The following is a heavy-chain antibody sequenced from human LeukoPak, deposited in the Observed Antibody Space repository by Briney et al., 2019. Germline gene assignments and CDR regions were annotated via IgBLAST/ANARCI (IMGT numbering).Heavy chain of an antibody. CDR2: IKQDGSEK. D-gene: IGHD1-20*01. V-gene: IGHV3-7*01. J-gene: IGHJ4*02. CDR3: AGLNWYNWNDGGLDY. CDR1: GFTFSSYW. Sequence: GGSLRLSCAASGFTFSSYWMSWVRQAPGKGLEWVANIKQDGSEKYYVDSVKGRFTISRDNAKNSLYLQMNSLRAEDTAVYYCAGLNWYNWNDGGLDYWGQGTLVTVSS.